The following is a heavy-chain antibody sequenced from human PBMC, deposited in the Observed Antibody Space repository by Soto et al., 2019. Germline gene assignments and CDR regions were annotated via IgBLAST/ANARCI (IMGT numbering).Heavy chain of an antibody. Sequence: QVQLQESGPGLVKPSETLSLTCTVSGGSISSYYWSWIRQPPGKGLEWIGYIYYSGSTNYNPSLKSRVTISVDTSKNQFSLKLSSVTAADTAVYYCARGDGEYSSSWYVGYFDYWGQGTLVTVSS. CDR2: IYYSGST. J-gene: IGHJ4*02. V-gene: IGHV4-59*01. D-gene: IGHD6-13*01. CDR3: ARGDGEYSSSWYVGYFDY. CDR1: GGSISSYY.